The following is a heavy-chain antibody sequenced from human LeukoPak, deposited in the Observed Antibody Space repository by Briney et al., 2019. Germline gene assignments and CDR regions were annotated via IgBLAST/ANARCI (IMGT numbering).Heavy chain of an antibody. CDR2: IHVSGST. D-gene: IGHD3-9*01. Sequence: SQTLSPTCTVSGGSISSTTYYWSWIRQPAGKGLEWIGRIHVSGSTNYNPSLKSRITISVDTSKNQFFLKLSSVTAADTAVYYCARDFDSPLAFDIWGQGTMVTVSS. J-gene: IGHJ3*02. V-gene: IGHV4-61*02. CDR1: GGSISSTTYY. CDR3: ARDFDSPLAFDI.